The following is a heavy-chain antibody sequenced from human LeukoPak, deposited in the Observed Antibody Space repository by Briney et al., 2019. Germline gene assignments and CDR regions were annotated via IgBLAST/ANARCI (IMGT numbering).Heavy chain of an antibody. CDR1: GFTFSSYW. V-gene: IGHV3-74*01. D-gene: IGHD3-3*01. CDR2: IKSDGSST. CDR3: ARDQYDTWSRRGNFDS. J-gene: IGHJ4*02. Sequence: GGSLRLSCAASGFTFSSYWMHWVRQAPGKGLVWVSRIKSDGSSTSYADSVKGRFTISRDNTKNSLYLQMNSLRVEDTAVFYCARDQYDTWSRRGNFDSWGQGTLVIVSS.